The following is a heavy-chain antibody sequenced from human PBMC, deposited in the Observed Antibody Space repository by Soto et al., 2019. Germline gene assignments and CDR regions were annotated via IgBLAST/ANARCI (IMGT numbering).Heavy chain of an antibody. Sequence: QVQLVESGGGVVQPGRSLRLSCAASGFTFSSYAMHWVRQAPGKGLEWVAVISYDGSNKYYADSVKGRFTISRDNSKKTQVRLMNSLRAEATALYYCTRVRDTAMVTAFDIWGQGTMVTVSS. J-gene: IGHJ3*02. V-gene: IGHV3-30-3*01. CDR3: TRVRDTAMVTAFDI. CDR2: ISYDGSNK. D-gene: IGHD5-18*01. CDR1: GFTFSSYA.